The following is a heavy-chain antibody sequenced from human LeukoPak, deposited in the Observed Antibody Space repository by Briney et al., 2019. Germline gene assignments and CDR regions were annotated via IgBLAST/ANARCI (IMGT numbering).Heavy chain of an antibody. Sequence: SGGSLRLSCAASGFTVSSNYMSWVRQAPGKGLEWVSVIYSGGSTYYADSVKGRFTISRDNSKNTLYLQMNSLRAEDTAVYYCARAVAYSYGFDYWGQGTLVTVSS. J-gene: IGHJ4*02. V-gene: IGHV3-53*01. CDR1: GFTVSSNY. D-gene: IGHD5-18*01. CDR3: ARAVAYSYGFDY. CDR2: IYSGGST.